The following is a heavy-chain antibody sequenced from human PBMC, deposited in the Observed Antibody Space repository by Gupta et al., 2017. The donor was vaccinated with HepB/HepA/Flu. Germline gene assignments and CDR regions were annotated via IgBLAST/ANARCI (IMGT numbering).Heavy chain of an antibody. Sequence: QLQLVQSGAEVKKPGASVKVSCKASGYSFTSYDVSWVRQATGQGLEWMGWMNPRSGNTGYLQKFQGRVTMTRDTSISTAYMELSSLRSEDTAVYYCARGTRTFDYWGQGTLVTVSS. CDR1: GYSFTSYD. CDR3: ARGTRTFDY. V-gene: IGHV1-8*01. J-gene: IGHJ4*02. CDR2: MNPRSGNT.